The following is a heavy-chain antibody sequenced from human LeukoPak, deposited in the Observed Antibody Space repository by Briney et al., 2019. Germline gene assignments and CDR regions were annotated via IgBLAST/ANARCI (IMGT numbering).Heavy chain of an antibody. V-gene: IGHV3-7*03. CDR1: GFTFSTYW. CDR3: AKEAPAATHLDY. CDR2: IKQDGSEK. J-gene: IGHJ4*02. D-gene: IGHD6-25*01. Sequence: GGSLRLSCAASGFTFSTYWMSWVRQAPGKGLEGLANIKQDGSEKYYVDSVKGRFTISRDNAKNSLYLQMNSLRAEDTAVYYCAKEAPAATHLDYWGQGTLVTVSS.